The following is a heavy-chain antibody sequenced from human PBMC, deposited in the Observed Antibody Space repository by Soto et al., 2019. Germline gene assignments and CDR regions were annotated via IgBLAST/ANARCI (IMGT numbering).Heavy chain of an antibody. CDR3: AKDYSVVHTGSYWGLIDH. CDR2: ISRDGVST. CDR1: GFSFDDYT. V-gene: IGHV3-43*01. Sequence: ELQLVESGGAVVQPGGSLRLSCAASGFSFDDYTMHWVRQAPGKGLEWVSLISRDGVSTYYADSGKGRFTISRDNSENSLFLQMNSLRSEDTALYYSAKDYSVVHTGSYWGLIDHWGQGTTVTVSS. J-gene: IGHJ4*02. D-gene: IGHD1-26*01.